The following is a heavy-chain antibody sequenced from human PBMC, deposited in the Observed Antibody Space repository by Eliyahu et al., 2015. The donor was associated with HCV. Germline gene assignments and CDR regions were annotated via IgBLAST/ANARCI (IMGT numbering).Heavy chain of an antibody. D-gene: IGHD3-16*01. CDR3: AAGRGGYFLDS. CDR1: AGSITSYY. J-gene: IGHJ4*02. Sequence: QVQLHESGPGLVKPSETLSLTCTVSAGSITSYYWNWIRQSPGKGLEWIAYIFYSGRTRYNPSLQSRVTMSVDTSKSQVSLKLNSVTAADTAVYYCAAGRGGYFLDSWGQGTLVTVSS. CDR2: IFYSGRT. V-gene: IGHV4-59*01.